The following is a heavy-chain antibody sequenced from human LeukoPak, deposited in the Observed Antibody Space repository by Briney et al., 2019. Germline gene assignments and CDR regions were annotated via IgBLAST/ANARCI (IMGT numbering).Heavy chain of an antibody. CDR2: INGDGSST. CDR1: GFTISSYW. V-gene: IGHV3-74*03. D-gene: IGHD4-23*01. J-gene: IGHJ5*02. CDR3: AKGGTTVVDH. Sequence: GSLRLSCGATGFTISSYWMHWVRQAPGKGLVWVSRINGDGSSTTYADSVKGRFTISRDNAKNTLYLQMNSLRAEDTAVYYCAKGGTTVVDHWGQGTLVTVSS.